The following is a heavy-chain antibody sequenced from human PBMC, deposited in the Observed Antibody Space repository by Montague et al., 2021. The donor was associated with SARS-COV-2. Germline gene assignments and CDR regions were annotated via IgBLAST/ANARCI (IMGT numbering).Heavy chain of an antibody. D-gene: IGHD3-9*01. CDR1: GFSLTTPNVG. Sequence: PALVKPTQTLTLTCTFSGFSLTTPNVGVGWIRQPPGKALEWLAVIYSNDDKRYSPSLRSRLTITKDTSKNQVVLSLTYMNPVDTATNYCAHHIRYYDSFTGISFDYWGQGTQVTVSS. CDR3: AHHIRYYDSFTGISFDY. CDR2: IYSNDDK. J-gene: IGHJ4*02. V-gene: IGHV2-5*01.